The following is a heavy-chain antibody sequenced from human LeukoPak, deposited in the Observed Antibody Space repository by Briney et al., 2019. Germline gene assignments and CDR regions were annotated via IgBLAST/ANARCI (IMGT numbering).Heavy chain of an antibody. V-gene: IGHV3-11*01. CDR1: GFTFSDYY. CDR3: ARAEIQGAFDI. J-gene: IGHJ3*02. D-gene: IGHD5-24*01. CDR2: ISSSGSTI. Sequence: GGSLTLSCAASGFTFSDYYMSWIRQAPGKGLEWVSYISSSGSTIYYADSVKGRFTISRDNAKNSLYLQMNSLRAEDTAVYYCARAEIQGAFDIWGQGTMVTVSS.